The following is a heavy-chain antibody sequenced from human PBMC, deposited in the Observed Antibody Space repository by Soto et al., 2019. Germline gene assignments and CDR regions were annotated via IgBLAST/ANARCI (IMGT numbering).Heavy chain of an antibody. CDR3: ARPLYSNYHYYGMDV. D-gene: IGHD4-4*01. Sequence: ASVKVSCKASGGTFSNYAISWVRQAPGQGLEWMGGIIPIFGTANYAQKFQGRVTITADESTSTAYMELSSLRSEDTAVYYCARPLYSNYHYYGMDVWGQGTTVTVSS. CDR1: GGTFSNYA. CDR2: IIPIFGTA. V-gene: IGHV1-69*13. J-gene: IGHJ6*02.